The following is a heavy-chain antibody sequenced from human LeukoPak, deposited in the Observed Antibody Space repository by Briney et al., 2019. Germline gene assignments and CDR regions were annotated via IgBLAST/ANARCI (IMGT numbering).Heavy chain of an antibody. CDR2: LSGGGGDT. V-gene: IGHV3-23*01. D-gene: IGHD6-19*01. J-gene: IGHJ5*02. Sequence: GGSLRLSCAASGFSFSRYAMSWVRQAPGKGLEWVSALSGGGGDTYYADSVKGRFTISRDNPKNTLYLQMNSLRAEDTAVYYCAKDRSSGWDNWFDPWGQGTLVTVSS. CDR1: GFSFSRYA. CDR3: AKDRSSGWDNWFDP.